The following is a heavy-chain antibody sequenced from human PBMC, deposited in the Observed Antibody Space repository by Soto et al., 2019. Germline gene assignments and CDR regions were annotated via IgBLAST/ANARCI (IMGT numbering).Heavy chain of an antibody. J-gene: IGHJ6*03. CDR3: ATRTYYYGSGSPIPGDMDV. D-gene: IGHD3-10*01. CDR2: IYYSGST. CDR1: GGSISSYY. V-gene: IGHV4-59*01. Sequence: QVQLQESGPGLVKPSETLSLTCTVSGGSISSYYWSWIRQPPGKGLEWIGYIYYSGSTNYNPSLKSRVTISVDTSKNQFSLKLSSVTAADTAVYYCATRTYYYGSGSPIPGDMDVWGKGTTVTVSS.